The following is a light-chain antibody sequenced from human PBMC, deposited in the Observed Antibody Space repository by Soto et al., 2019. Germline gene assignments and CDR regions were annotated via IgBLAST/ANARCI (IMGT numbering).Light chain of an antibody. CDR1: SSDVGGYNY. CDR2: EVS. CDR3: TSYTSSSTPDV. J-gene: IGLJ1*01. V-gene: IGLV2-14*01. Sequence: QSALTQPASVSGSPGQSITISCTGTSSDVGGYNYVSWYQQQAGKAPKLMMYEVSNRPSGISNRFSGSKSGNTASLTITGLRAEDEGYYYCTSYTSSSTPDVFGTGTKVTVL.